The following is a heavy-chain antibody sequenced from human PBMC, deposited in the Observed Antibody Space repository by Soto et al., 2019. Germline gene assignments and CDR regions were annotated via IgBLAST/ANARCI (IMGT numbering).Heavy chain of an antibody. J-gene: IGHJ4*02. CDR2: ISYDGSNK. D-gene: IGHD3-22*01. CDR3: AKDLDKYYYDSSDESGIDY. V-gene: IGHV3-30*18. CDR1: GFTFSSYG. Sequence: GGSLRLSCAASGFTFSSYGMHWVRQAPGKGLEWVAVISYDGSNKYYADSVKGRFTISRDNSKNTLYLQMNSLRAEDTAVYYCAKDLDKYYYDSSDESGIDYWGQGTLVTVSS.